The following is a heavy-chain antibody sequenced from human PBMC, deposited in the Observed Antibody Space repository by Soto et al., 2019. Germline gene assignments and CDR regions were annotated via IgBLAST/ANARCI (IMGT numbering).Heavy chain of an antibody. CDR2: IYPGDSDT. V-gene: IGHV5-51*01. CDR1: GYSFTSYW. Sequence: GESLKISCKGSGYSFTSYWIGWVRQMPGKGLEWMGIIYPGDSDTRYSPSFQGQVTISADKSISTAYLQWSSLKASDTAMYYCARLAGSGSYYLSWFDPWGQGTLVTVSS. J-gene: IGHJ5*02. CDR3: ARLAGSGSYYLSWFDP. D-gene: IGHD3-10*01.